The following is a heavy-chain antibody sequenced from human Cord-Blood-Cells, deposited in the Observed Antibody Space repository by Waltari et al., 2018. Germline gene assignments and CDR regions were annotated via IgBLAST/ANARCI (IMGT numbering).Heavy chain of an antibody. CDR3: AAGYYFDY. CDR1: GGSFSVYY. CDR2: INHSGST. D-gene: IGHD3-9*01. J-gene: IGHJ4*02. Sequence: QLQLQQWGAGLLKPSETLSLTCAVYGGSFSVYYWSWIRQPPGKGLEWIGEINHSGSTNYNPSLKSRVTISVDTSKNQFSLKLSSVTAADTAVYYCAAGYYFDYWGQGTLVTVSS. V-gene: IGHV4-34*01.